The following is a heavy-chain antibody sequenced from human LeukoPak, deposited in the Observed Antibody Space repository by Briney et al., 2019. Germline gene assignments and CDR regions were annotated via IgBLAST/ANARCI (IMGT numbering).Heavy chain of an antibody. D-gene: IGHD6-19*01. CDR3: AREEQWLGNLDY. V-gene: IGHV3-7*01. CDR1: GFSFSSQW. CDR2: INQGGTGK. J-gene: IGHJ4*02. Sequence: GGSLRLSCAASGFSFSSQWMSWVRQAPGKGLEWVAIINQGGTGKYYVDSVKGRFTISRDNAENSLYLQMSSLRAEDTAVYYCAREEQWLGNLDYWGQGTLVTVSS.